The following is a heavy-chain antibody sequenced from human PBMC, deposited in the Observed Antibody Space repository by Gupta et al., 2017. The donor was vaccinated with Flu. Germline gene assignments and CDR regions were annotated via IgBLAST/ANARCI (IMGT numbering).Heavy chain of an antibody. Sequence: EVQLLESGGGLLQPGGSLRLSCAASGFTFSSYAMSWVRHAPGKGLDGVSARSGSGGIKYYAYSVKGRFTVSRDNSKYTLYLQMTRLSAEDTAVYYCAKVFLSRTGGDVDY. V-gene: IGHV3-23*01. CDR1: GFTFSSYA. CDR2: RSGSGGIK. D-gene: IGHD3/OR15-3a*01. J-gene: IGHJ4*01. CDR3: AKVFLSRTGGDVDY.